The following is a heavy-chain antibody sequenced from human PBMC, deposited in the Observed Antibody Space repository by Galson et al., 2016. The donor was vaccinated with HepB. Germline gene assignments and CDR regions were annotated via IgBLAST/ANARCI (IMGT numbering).Heavy chain of an antibody. V-gene: IGHV1-18*04. Sequence: SVKVSCKASGYNFMNYGISWVRQAPGQGPEWMGWSSTKGDTNYAQRFQDRVTMTTDTSTSTAYMELRSLRSDDTALYYCARDWSREMPTTTDFWGQGTLVTVSS. CDR2: SSTKGDT. J-gene: IGHJ4*02. CDR3: ARDWSREMPTTTDF. CDR1: GYNFMNYG. D-gene: IGHD5-24*01.